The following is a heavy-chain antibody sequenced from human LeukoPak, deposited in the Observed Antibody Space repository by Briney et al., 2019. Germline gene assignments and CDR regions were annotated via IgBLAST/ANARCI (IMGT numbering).Heavy chain of an antibody. D-gene: IGHD2-15*01. CDR2: ISYDGSNK. J-gene: IGHJ4*02. CDR1: GFTFSSYA. V-gene: IGHV3-30*04. CDR3: ARGGWVSAQDRFDY. Sequence: GGSLRLACAAAGFTFSSYAMHCVRQAVGKLLEWVGCISYDGSNKYYADSVKGRFTISRDNSKNTLYLQMNSLRAEDTAVYYCARGGWVSAQDRFDYWGQGTLVTVSS.